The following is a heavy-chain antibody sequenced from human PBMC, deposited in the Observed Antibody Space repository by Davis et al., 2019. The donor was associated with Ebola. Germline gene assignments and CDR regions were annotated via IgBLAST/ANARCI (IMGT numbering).Heavy chain of an antibody. V-gene: IGHV1-69*13. D-gene: IGHD2-2*01. CDR1: GGTFSSYA. CDR3: ARDNLYCSSTSCFSLARGWFDP. J-gene: IGHJ5*02. CDR2: IIPIFGTA. Sequence: SVKVSCKASGGTFSSYAISWVRQAPGQGLEWMGGIIPIFGTANYAQKFQGRVMITADESTSTAYMELSSLRSEDTAVYYCARDNLYCSSTSCFSLARGWFDPWGQGTLVTVSS.